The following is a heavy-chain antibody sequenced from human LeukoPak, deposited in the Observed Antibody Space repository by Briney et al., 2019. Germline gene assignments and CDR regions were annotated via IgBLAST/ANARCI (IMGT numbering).Heavy chain of an antibody. CDR2: INPNSGGT. Sequence: ASVNVSCKASGYSFTAYYIHWVRQAPGQGLEWMGRINPNSGGTNFAQKFQGRVTVTRNTSITTVYMELSRLISGDTAVYYCARDRDAFYGSGFYYNVDVWGQGTTVIVSS. V-gene: IGHV1-2*06. D-gene: IGHD3-10*01. CDR1: GYSFTAYY. CDR3: ARDRDAFYGSGFYYNVDV. J-gene: IGHJ6*02.